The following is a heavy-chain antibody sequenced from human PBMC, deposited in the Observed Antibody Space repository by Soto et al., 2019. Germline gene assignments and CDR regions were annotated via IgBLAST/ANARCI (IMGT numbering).Heavy chain of an antibody. CDR2: ISGSGGST. Sequence: SLRLSCAASGFTFSSYAMSWVRQAPGKGLEWVSAISGSGGSTYYADSVKGRFTISRDNSKNTLYLQMNSLRAEDTAVYYCAKDPTHMQEYQLLRFDPWGQGTLVTVSS. CDR1: GFTFSSYA. D-gene: IGHD2-2*01. CDR3: AKDPTHMQEYQLLRFDP. V-gene: IGHV3-23*01. J-gene: IGHJ5*02.